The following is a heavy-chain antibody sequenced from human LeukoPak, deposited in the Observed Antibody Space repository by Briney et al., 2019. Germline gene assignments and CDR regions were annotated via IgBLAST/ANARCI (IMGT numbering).Heavy chain of an antibody. CDR1: GDSSSSYY. Sequence: PSGTLSLTCSVSGDSSSSYYWSWIRQAAGKGLEWIGRIHGSGYTTYNPSLESRVSMPVDTSKNQFSLKLSSVTAADTAVYYCARHWYYYGSGSYVDYFDYWGQGTLVTVSS. J-gene: IGHJ4*02. CDR3: ARHWYYYGSGSYVDYFDY. D-gene: IGHD3-10*01. V-gene: IGHV4-4*07. CDR2: IHGSGYT.